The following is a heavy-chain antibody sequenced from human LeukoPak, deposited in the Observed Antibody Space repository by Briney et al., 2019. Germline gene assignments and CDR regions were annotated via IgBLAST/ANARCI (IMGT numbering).Heavy chain of an antibody. D-gene: IGHD6-6*01. Sequence: GGSLRLSCAASGFTFSSYGMHWVSQDPGKGLEWVAVISYDGSNKYYADCVKGRLTISRDNSKNTLYLQMNSLRAEDTAVYYCAKDLYSSSNPWGQGTLVTVSS. CDR2: ISYDGSNK. J-gene: IGHJ5*02. V-gene: IGHV3-30*18. CDR3: AKDLYSSSNP. CDR1: GFTFSSYG.